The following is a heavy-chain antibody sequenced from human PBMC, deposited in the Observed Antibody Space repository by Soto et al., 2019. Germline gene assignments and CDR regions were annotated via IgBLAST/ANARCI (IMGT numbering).Heavy chain of an antibody. V-gene: IGHV6-1*01. J-gene: IGHJ5*01. CDR1: GDSVSTNSAT. Sequence: QVQLQQSGPGLVKPSQTLSLTCAISGDSVSTNSATWDWIRQSPSRGLEWLGRTYYRSKWYNDFAVSVKGRXTXNXXTSNTQLSLQLNSVTPDDTAVYYCARLIGNSWLDSWGQGTLVTVSS. CDR2: TYYRSKWYN. D-gene: IGHD2-8*01. CDR3: ARLIGNSWLDS.